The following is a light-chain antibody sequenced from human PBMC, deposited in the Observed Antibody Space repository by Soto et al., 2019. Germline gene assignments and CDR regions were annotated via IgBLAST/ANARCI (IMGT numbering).Light chain of an antibody. V-gene: IGKV3-20*01. Sequence: EIVLTQSPGTLSLSPGERATLSCRASQSVSSSYLAWYQQKPGQAPRLLIYGASSRATGIPDRFSGSGSGTDLTLTISILEPEDFAVYYCQQYDISPKTFGQGTKVEIK. CDR3: QQYDISPKT. CDR2: GAS. J-gene: IGKJ1*01. CDR1: QSVSSSY.